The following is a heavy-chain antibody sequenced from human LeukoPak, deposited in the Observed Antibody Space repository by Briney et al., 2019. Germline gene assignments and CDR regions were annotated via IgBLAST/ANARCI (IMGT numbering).Heavy chain of an antibody. Sequence: ASVKVSCKASGYTFTNYDINWVRQATGQGLEWMGWMNPNSGNTGYAQKFQGRVTLTRNTSITTAYMELSSLTSDDTAVYYCARGASRSFDYWGQGTLVTVSS. J-gene: IGHJ4*02. CDR1: GYTFTNYD. V-gene: IGHV1-8*01. CDR3: ARGASRSFDY. CDR2: MNPNSGNT.